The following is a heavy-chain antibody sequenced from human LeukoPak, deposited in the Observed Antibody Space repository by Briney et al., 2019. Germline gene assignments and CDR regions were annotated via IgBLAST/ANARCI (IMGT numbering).Heavy chain of an antibody. V-gene: IGHV4-34*01. Sequence: NASETLSLTCAVYGGSFSGYYWSWIRQPPGKGLEWIGEINHSGSTNYNPSLKSRVTISVDTSKNQFSLKLSSVTAADTAVYYCAREVGDGYPDYWGQGTLVTVSS. CDR2: INHSGST. D-gene: IGHD5-24*01. CDR1: GGSFSGYY. CDR3: AREVGDGYPDY. J-gene: IGHJ4*02.